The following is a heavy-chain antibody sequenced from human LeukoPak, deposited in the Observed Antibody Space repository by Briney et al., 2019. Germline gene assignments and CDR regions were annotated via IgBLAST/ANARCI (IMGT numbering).Heavy chain of an antibody. J-gene: IGHJ4*02. CDR2: IYYSGST. CDR3: ARDAAADFWSGYYDY. Sequence: SETLSLTCTVSGGSISSYYWSWIRQPPGKGLEWIGHIYYSGSTNYNPSLKSRVTISVDTSKNQFSLKLSSVTAADTAVYYCARDAAADFWSGYYDYWGQGTLVTVSS. V-gene: IGHV4-59*01. D-gene: IGHD3-3*01. CDR1: GGSISSYY.